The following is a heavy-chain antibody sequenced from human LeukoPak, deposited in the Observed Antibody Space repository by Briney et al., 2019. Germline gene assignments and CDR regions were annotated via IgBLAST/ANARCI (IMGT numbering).Heavy chain of an antibody. V-gene: IGHV4-34*01. CDR3: ARAYYYDSSGFLPMTNWFDP. D-gene: IGHD3-22*01. Sequence: GSLRLSCAASGFIFSDYPINWVRQAPGKGLEWIGEINHSGSTNYNPSLKSRVTISVDTSKDQFSLRLSSVTAADTAVYYCARAYYYDSSGFLPMTNWFDPWGQGTLVTVSS. CDR2: INHSGST. CDR1: GFIFSDYP. J-gene: IGHJ5*02.